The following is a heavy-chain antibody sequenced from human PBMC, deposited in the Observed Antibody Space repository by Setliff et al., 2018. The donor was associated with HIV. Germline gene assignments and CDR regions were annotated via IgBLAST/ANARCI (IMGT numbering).Heavy chain of an antibody. V-gene: IGHV1-8*03. D-gene: IGHD3-22*01. Sequence: ASVKVSCKASGYTFTSYDINWVRQATGQGLEWMGWMNPNSGDTGYAQKFQGRVTITRSTSISTAYMDLSSLRSEDTAVYYCARDYYDSSGYIFFPGLPDYWGQGTLVTVSS. CDR2: MNPNSGDT. CDR3: ARDYYDSSGYIFFPGLPDY. J-gene: IGHJ4*02. CDR1: GYTFTSYD.